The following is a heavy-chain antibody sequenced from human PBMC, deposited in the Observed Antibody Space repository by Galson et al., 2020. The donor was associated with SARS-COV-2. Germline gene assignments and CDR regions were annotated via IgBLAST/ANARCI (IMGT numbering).Heavy chain of an antibody. CDR1: GFTFSSCA. CDR2: ISGSGDST. Sequence: GESLKISCASSGFTFSSCAMRWVRQAPGKGLGWVSGISGSGDSTYYADSVKGRFTISRDNSKNTLFLQMNSLRAEDTATYYCGKGHYDSSGPHPGGAVDIWGQGTMVSVSS. J-gene: IGHJ3*02. D-gene: IGHD3-22*01. V-gene: IGHV3-23*01. CDR3: GKGHYDSSGPHPGGAVDI.